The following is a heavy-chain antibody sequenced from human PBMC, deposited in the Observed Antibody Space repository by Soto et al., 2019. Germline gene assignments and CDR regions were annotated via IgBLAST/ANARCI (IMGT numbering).Heavy chain of an antibody. CDR1: GYTFTSYD. V-gene: IGHV1-8*01. Sequence: ASVKVSCKASGYTFTSYDINWVRQATGQGLEWMGWMNPNSGNTGYAQKFQGRVTMMRNTSISTAYMELSSLRSEDTAVYYCATALRVVVPPANYYYYYYGMDVWGQGTTGTVSS. CDR3: ATALRVVVPPANYYYYYYGMDV. D-gene: IGHD2-2*01. CDR2: MNPNSGNT. J-gene: IGHJ6*02.